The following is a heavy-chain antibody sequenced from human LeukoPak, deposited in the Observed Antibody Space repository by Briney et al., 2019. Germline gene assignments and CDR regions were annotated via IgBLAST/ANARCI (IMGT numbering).Heavy chain of an antibody. J-gene: IGHJ4*02. V-gene: IGHV3-30*02. Sequence: GGSLRLSCAASGFTFSSFGMHWVRQAPGKGLEWVSFIRFDESNKYYADSVKGRFTISGDNSKNTLYLQMNSLTAEDTAVYYCAKDQSIAARRFDSWGQGTLVTVSS. D-gene: IGHD6-6*01. CDR2: IRFDESNK. CDR3: AKDQSIAARRFDS. CDR1: GFTFSSFG.